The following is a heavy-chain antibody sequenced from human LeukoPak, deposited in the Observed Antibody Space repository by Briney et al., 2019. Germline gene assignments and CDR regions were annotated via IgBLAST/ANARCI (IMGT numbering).Heavy chain of an antibody. J-gene: IGHJ5*02. CDR2: IYYTGST. V-gene: IGHV4-59*11. CDR1: GFSFSSHN. D-gene: IGHD3-22*01. CDR3: ARLDYDSSVYYPYNWFDP. Sequence: GSLRLSCAASGFSFSSHNMNWVRQPPGKGLEWIGYIYYTGSTNHNPSLKSRITISIDTSKNQFSLRLTSVTAADTALYYCARLDYDSSVYYPYNWFDPWGQGILVTVSS.